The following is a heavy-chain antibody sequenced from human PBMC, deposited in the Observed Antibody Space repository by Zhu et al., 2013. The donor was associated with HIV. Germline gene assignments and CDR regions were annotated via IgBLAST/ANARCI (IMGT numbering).Heavy chain of an antibody. CDR3: AREGWGSRNNWFDP. CDR2: INPNSGGT. D-gene: IGHD2-8*02. CDR1: GYTFTGYY. Sequence: QVQLVQSGAEVKTPGASVKVSCKASGYTFTGYYMHWVRQAPGQGLEWMGCINPNSGGTNYAQKFQGRVTVTRDTSISTVYMELSSLRSDDTALYYCAREGWGSRNNWFDPWGQGTLVTVSS. V-gene: IGHV1-2*02. J-gene: IGHJ5*02.